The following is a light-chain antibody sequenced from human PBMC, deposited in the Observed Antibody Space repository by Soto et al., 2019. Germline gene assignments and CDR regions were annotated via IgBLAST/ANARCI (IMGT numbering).Light chain of an antibody. Sequence: QSVLTQPASVSGSPGQSITISCTGTSSDVGGYNYVSWYQQHPGKAPKLMIYDVSNRPSGVSNRFSGSKSGNTASLTISGLQAEDEADYHCSSYTSSSTHYVFGTGTKVTVL. CDR3: SSYTSSSTHYV. J-gene: IGLJ1*01. CDR1: SSDVGGYNY. V-gene: IGLV2-14*01. CDR2: DVS.